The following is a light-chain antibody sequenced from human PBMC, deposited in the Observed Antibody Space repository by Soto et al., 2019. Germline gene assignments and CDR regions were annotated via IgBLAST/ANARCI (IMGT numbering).Light chain of an antibody. Sequence: EIVLTQSPATLSLSPGDTATLSCRASQNINNYLAWYQHKPGRAPRLLIYDASNRATGIPPRFSGRGSGTDFTLTISSLEPEDFAVYYCQQRTDWPPLTFGGGTNVEVK. CDR3: QQRTDWPPLT. CDR2: DAS. CDR1: QNINNY. J-gene: IGKJ4*01. V-gene: IGKV3-11*01.